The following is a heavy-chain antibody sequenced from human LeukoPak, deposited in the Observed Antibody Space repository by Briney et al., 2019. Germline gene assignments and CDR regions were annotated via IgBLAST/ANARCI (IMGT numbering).Heavy chain of an antibody. J-gene: IGHJ4*02. CDR3: AKAPTPIYSGSYFSFDY. D-gene: IGHD1-26*01. CDR2: ISYDGSNK. Sequence: GGSLGLSCAASGFTFSSYGMPWVRQAPGEGLEWVAVISYDGSNKYYADSVKGRFTISRDNSKNTLYLQMNSLRAEDTAVYYCAKAPTPIYSGSYFSFDYWGQGTLVTVSS. CDR1: GFTFSSYG. V-gene: IGHV3-30*18.